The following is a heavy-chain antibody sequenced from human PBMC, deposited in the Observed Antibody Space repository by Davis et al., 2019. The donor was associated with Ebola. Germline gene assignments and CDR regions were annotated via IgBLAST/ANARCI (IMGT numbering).Heavy chain of an antibody. CDR1: GYTFTSYY. J-gene: IGHJ6*03. D-gene: IGHD3-10*01. CDR2: INPSGCST. V-gene: IGHV1-46*01. CDR3: ARDRGYYYGSGPSRSHYYYMDV. Sequence: AASVKVSCKASGYTFTSYYMHWVRQAPGQGLEWMGIINPSGCSTSYAQKFQGRVTMARDTSTSTVYMELSSLRSEDTAVYYCARDRGYYYGSGPSRSHYYYMDVWGKGTTVTVSS.